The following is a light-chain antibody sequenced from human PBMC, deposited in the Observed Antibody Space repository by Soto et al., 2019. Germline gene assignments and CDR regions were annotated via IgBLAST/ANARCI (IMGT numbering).Light chain of an antibody. J-gene: IGKJ5*01. Sequence: IQMTQSPSSLSASMGDRVAITCLASHAISNSLAWYQQKPGKPPQLLIYAASTLQSGVPSRFSGSGSGTEFTLTISGPQPEDIATYYCQSYNTARPTFGPGTRPEIK. CDR3: QSYNTARPT. CDR2: AAS. CDR1: HAISNS. V-gene: IGKV1-27*01.